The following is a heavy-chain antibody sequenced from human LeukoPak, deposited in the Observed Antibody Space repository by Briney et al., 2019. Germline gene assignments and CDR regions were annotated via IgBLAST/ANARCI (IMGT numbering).Heavy chain of an antibody. CDR2: IYSGGST. D-gene: IGHD6-13*01. CDR1: GFTFTNYW. V-gene: IGHV3-53*01. CDR3: AGSDSWYTLDY. J-gene: IGHJ4*02. Sequence: GGSLRLSCAASGFTFTNYWMSWVRQAPGKGLEWVSVIYSGGSTFYAGSVKGRFTISRDSSKNTVYLQMNSLRAEDTAVYYCAGSDSWYTLDYWGQGTLVTVSS.